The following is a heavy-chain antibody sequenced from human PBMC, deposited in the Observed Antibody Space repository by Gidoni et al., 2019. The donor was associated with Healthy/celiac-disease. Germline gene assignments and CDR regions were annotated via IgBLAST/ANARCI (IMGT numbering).Heavy chain of an antibody. CDR2: IIPIFGTA. D-gene: IGHD2-2*01. Sequence: LEWMGGIIPIFGTANYAQKFQGRVTITADKSTSTAYMELSSLRSEDTAVYYCAREKAHCSSTSCYDPRWYYYYYGMDVWGQGTTVTVSS. J-gene: IGHJ6*02. CDR3: AREKAHCSSTSCYDPRWYYYYYGMDV. V-gene: IGHV1-69*06.